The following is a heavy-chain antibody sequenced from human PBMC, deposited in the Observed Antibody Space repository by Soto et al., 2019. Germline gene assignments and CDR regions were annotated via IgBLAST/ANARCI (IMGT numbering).Heavy chain of an antibody. CDR1: GFPFSDYA. CDR2: VSHDGRNT. D-gene: IGHD5-18*01. V-gene: IGHV3-30*03. CDR3: ARDTAMGFDY. Sequence: PGGPLRLSCAASGFPFSDYAMHWVRQAPGKGLEWVAVVSHDGRNTHYADSVKGRFTISRDNSKNTLYLQMNSLRAEDTAVYYCARDTAMGFDYWGQGTLVTVSS. J-gene: IGHJ4*02.